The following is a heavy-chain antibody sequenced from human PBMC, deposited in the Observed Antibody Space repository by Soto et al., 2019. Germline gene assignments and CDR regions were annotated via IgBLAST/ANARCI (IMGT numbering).Heavy chain of an antibody. CDR3: AMPIPRWSDHYGMDV. CDR1: EFTFSSYA. J-gene: IGHJ6*02. CDR2: ISFDGANE. V-gene: IGHV3-30-3*01. D-gene: IGHD1-26*01. Sequence: QLVESGGRGVQPGRSLRLSCEASEFTFSSYAMHWVRQAPGRGLEWVALISFDGANEYYADSVKGRFIISRDNSKSMVYLQMNSLRPDDTDIYYCAMPIPRWSDHYGMDVWGQWTTVTVSS.